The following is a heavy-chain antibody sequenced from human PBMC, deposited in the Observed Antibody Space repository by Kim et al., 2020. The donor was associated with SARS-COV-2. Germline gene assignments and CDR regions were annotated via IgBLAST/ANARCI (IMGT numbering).Heavy chain of an antibody. Sequence: SETLSLTCAVYGGSFSGYYWSWIRQPPGKGLEWIGEINHSGSTNYNPSLKSRVTISVDTSKNQFSLKLSSVTAADTAVYYCARGGVTIFGVVPYYMDVWG. V-gene: IGHV4-34*01. J-gene: IGHJ6*03. CDR1: GGSFSGYY. CDR3: ARGGVTIFGVVPYYMDV. D-gene: IGHD3-3*01. CDR2: INHSGST.